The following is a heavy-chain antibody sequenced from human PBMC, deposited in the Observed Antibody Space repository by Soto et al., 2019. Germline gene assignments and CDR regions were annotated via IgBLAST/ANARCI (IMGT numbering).Heavy chain of an antibody. CDR3: ARERLNDP. V-gene: IGHV3-30-3*01. Sequence: QVQLVESGGGVVQPGRSLRLSCAASGFTFSSYAMHWVRQAPGKGLEWVAVITYDGNNEYYADSVKGRFTISRDNSKNTLDLQMNNLTAEDTAVYHCARERLNDPWGQGTLVTVSS. CDR1: GFTFSSYA. J-gene: IGHJ5*02. CDR2: ITYDGNNE. D-gene: IGHD5-12*01.